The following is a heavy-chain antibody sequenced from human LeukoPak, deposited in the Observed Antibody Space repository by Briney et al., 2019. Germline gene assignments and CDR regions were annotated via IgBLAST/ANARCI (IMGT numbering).Heavy chain of an antibody. D-gene: IGHD3-10*01. CDR1: GFPFSSYA. V-gene: IGHV3-23*01. Sequence: PGGSLRLSCAASGFPFSSYAMSWVRQAPGKGLEWVSAISGSGGSTYYADSVKGRFTISRDNSKNTLYLQMNSLRAEDTAVYYCARDFNYYGSGTTWDVWGKGTTVTVSS. J-gene: IGHJ6*04. CDR2: ISGSGGST. CDR3: ARDFNYYGSGTTWDV.